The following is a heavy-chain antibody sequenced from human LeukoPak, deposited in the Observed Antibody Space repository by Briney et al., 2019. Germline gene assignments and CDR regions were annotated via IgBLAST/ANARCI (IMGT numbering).Heavy chain of an antibody. Sequence: SLTLSLTCTVSGGSITSGGYYWTWIRQHPGQGLEWIGYIYYSGSTYYNPSLKSRVTMSVDTSKNQFSLKLSSVTAADTAVYYCARGGYYDSSDYYTFDYWGQGALVTVSS. CDR3: ARGGYYDSSDYYTFDY. D-gene: IGHD3-22*01. J-gene: IGHJ4*02. V-gene: IGHV4-31*03. CDR1: GGSITSGGYY. CDR2: IYYSGST.